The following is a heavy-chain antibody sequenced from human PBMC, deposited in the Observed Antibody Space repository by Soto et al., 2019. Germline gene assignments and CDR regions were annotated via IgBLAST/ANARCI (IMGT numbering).Heavy chain of an antibody. CDR3: ASEPVRYCSSTSCGDSYYYYMDV. CDR2: ISSSGSTI. V-gene: IGHV3-11*01. CDR1: GFTFSDYY. J-gene: IGHJ6*03. Sequence: GGSLRLSCAASGFTFSDYYMSWIRQAPGKGLEWVSYISSSGSTIYYADSVKGRFTISRDNAKNSLYLQMNSLRAEDTAVYYCASEPVRYCSSTSCGDSYYYYMDVWGKGTTVIVSS. D-gene: IGHD2-2*01.